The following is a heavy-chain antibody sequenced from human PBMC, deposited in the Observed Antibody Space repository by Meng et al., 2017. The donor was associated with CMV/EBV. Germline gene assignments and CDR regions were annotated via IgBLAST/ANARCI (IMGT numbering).Heavy chain of an antibody. CDR1: GFNFSAYW. D-gene: IGHD3-16*01. CDR2: IKQHGSEK. J-gene: IGHJ5*02. CDR3: AREYGGWFDP. V-gene: IGHV3-7*01. Sequence: GESLKISCAASGFNFSAYWMIWVRQAPGKGLEWVANIKQHGSEKYYVDSVKGRFTISRDDAKNFLYLQMNSLRVEDTAVYYCAREYGGWFDPWGQGTLVTVSS.